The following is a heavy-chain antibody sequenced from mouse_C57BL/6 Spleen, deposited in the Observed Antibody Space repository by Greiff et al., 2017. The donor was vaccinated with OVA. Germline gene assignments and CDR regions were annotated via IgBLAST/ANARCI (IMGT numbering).Heavy chain of an antibody. J-gene: IGHJ2*01. Sequence: VQLQQSGAELVKPGASVKISCKASGYAFSSYWMNWVKQRPGKGLEWIGQIYPGDGDTNYNGKFKGKATLTADKSSSTAYMQLSSLTSEDSAVYFCARRSNWEEGYYFDYWGQGTTLTVSS. CDR1: GYAFSSYW. V-gene: IGHV1-80*01. CDR3: ARRSNWEEGYYFDY. CDR2: IYPGDGDT. D-gene: IGHD4-1*01.